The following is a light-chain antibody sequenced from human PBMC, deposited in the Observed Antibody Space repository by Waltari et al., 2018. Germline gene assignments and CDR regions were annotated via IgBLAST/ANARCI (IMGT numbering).Light chain of an antibody. J-gene: IGKJ5*01. Sequence: EIVLTQSPGTLSLSPGASATLPCRASQSVRNDFLAWYQQKPGQAPRLFISAASRRASGLPDRFSASGSGTDFSLTISGLEPEDFAVYYCHQYGSSPLTFGQGTRLEIK. V-gene: IGKV3-20*01. CDR3: HQYGSSPLT. CDR2: AAS. CDR1: QSVRNDF.